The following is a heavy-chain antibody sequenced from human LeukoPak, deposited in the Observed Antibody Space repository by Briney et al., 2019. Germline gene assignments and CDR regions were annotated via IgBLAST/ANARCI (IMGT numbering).Heavy chain of an antibody. CDR1: GFTFSSYS. D-gene: IGHD1-26*01. J-gene: IGHJ4*02. Sequence: PGRSLRLSCAASGFTFSSYSMHWVRQAPGKGLEWVAVISYDGSNKYYADSVKGRFTISRDNSKNTLYLQMNSLRAEDTAVYYCARGGWELLAYYFDYWGQGTLVTVSS. CDR2: ISYDGSNK. V-gene: IGHV3-30-3*01. CDR3: ARGGWELLAYYFDY.